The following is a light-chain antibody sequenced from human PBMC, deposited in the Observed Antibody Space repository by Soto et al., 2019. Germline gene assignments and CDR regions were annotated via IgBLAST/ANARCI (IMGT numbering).Light chain of an antibody. CDR3: QQYDSSVT. CDR1: QSVDSRF. CDR2: GAS. Sequence: EIVLTQSPVSLSLSPGERATLSCRASQSVDSRFFAWYQQRPGQAPRLLIYGASRRATGIPDRFTGSGSGTDFTLTISGLEPEDFALYYCQQYDSSVTFGLGNKVEIK. J-gene: IGKJ1*01. V-gene: IGKV3-20*01.